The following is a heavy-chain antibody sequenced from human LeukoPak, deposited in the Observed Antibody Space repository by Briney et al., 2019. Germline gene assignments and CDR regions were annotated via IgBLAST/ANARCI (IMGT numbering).Heavy chain of an antibody. CDR2: ISSTSRYI. Sequence: GGSLRLSCAAYEFTFSSYNTNWVRQAPGKGLEWGSSISSTSRYIYYADSVKGRFTISRDNAEKSLYLQMDSLRAEDTAVYYCAREPFWSGYYANLHFDYWGQGTLVTVSS. J-gene: IGHJ4*02. CDR1: EFTFSSYN. V-gene: IGHV3-21*01. D-gene: IGHD3-3*01. CDR3: AREPFWSGYYANLHFDY.